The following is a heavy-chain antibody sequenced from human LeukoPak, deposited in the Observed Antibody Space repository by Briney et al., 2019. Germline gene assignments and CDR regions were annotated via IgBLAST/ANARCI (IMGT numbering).Heavy chain of an antibody. J-gene: IGHJ4*02. D-gene: IGHD6-19*01. V-gene: IGHV3-7*05. Sequence: GGSLRLSCAASGFTFSSHWMSWARQAPGKGLEWVAIIKTDGSEEDYVDAVKGRFTISRDNAKNCLYLQMNNLRAEDTAVYYCARDWNGSGWPTDYWGQETWDTVSS. CDR1: GFTFSSHW. CDR2: IKTDGSEE. CDR3: ARDWNGSGWPTDY.